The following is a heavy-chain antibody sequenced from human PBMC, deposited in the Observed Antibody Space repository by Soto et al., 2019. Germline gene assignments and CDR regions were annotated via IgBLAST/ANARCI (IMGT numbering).Heavy chain of an antibody. V-gene: IGHV1-18*04. CDR2: ISAYNGNT. J-gene: IGHJ6*02. CDR1: GYTFTSYG. D-gene: IGHD3-3*01. CDR3: ARRRRVTIFGVTGGGMDV. Sequence: ASVKVSCKASGYTFTSYGISWVRQAPGQGLEWMGWISAYNGNTNYAQKLQGRVTMTTDTSTSTAYMELRSLRSDDTAVYYCARRRRVTIFGVTGGGMDVWGHGTTVTVSS.